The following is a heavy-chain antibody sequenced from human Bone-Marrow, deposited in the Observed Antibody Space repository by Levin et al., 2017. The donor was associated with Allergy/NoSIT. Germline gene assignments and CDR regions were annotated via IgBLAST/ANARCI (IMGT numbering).Heavy chain of an antibody. CDR2: IYYSGST. V-gene: IGHV4-59*01. CDR1: GGSISSYY. J-gene: IGHJ6*03. D-gene: IGHD3-16*01. CDR3: ARGGDRPLGSHKKYYMDV. Sequence: SQTLSLTCTVSGGSISSYYWSWIRQPPGKGLEWIGYIYYSGSTNYNPSLKSRVTISVDTSKNQFSLKLSSVTAADTAVYYCARGGDRPLGSHKKYYMDVWGKGTTVTVSS.